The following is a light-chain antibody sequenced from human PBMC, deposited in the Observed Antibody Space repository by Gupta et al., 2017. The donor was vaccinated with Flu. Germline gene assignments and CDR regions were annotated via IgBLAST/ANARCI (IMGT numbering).Light chain of an antibody. V-gene: IGKV1-8*01. Sequence: AIRMTQSPSSFSASTGDRVTITCRANQGISSYLAWYQQKPGKAPKLLIYAASTLQSGVPSRFSGSGSGTDFTLTISCLQSEDFATYYCQQYYSYPVTFGPGTKVDIK. CDR3: QQYYSYPVT. CDR2: AAS. CDR1: QGISSY. J-gene: IGKJ3*01.